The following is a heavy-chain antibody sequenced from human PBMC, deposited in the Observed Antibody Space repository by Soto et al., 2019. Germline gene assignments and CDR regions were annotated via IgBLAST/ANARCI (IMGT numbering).Heavy chain of an antibody. CDR1: GFTFSDHY. Sequence: EVQLVESGGGLVQPGGSLRLSCVTSGFTFSDHYMDWVRQAPGKGLEWVGRSRKKTSNYSTYYAQSVRGRFTISRDESKNSLYLQMDSLKTEDTALYYCASPPTESTTGDYWGQGTLVTVSS. D-gene: IGHD1-26*01. CDR3: ASPPTESTTGDY. J-gene: IGHJ4*02. CDR2: SRKKTSNYST. V-gene: IGHV3-72*01.